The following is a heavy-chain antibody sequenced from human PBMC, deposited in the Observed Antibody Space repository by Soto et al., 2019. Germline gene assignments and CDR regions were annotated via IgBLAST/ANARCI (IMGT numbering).Heavy chain of an antibody. CDR1: GFTFSSYG. CDR2: ISYDGSNK. Sequence: GGSLRLSCAASGFTFSSYGMHWVRQAPGKGLEWVAVISYDGSNKYYADSVKGRFTISRDNSKNTLYLQMNRLRAEDTAVYYCAKDSIPSDYYYSYGMDVWGQGTTVTVSS. CDR3: AKDSIPSDYYYSYGMDV. V-gene: IGHV3-30*18. J-gene: IGHJ6*02.